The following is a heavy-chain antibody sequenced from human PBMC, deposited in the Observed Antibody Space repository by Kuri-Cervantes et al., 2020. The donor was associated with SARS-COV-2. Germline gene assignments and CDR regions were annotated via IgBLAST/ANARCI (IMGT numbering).Heavy chain of an antibody. CDR3: ARAQSITFGGVIVIWTYYFDY. J-gene: IGHJ4*02. D-gene: IGHD3-16*02. CDR2: INASNGST. V-gene: IGHV1-3*01. Sequence: ASVKVSCKASGYTFTSYAMHWVRQAPGQRREWMGWINASNGSTKYAQKFQGRVTITRDTSASIAYMELRSLRSDDTAVYYCARAQSITFGGVIVIWTYYFDYWGQGTLVTVSS. CDR1: GYTFTSYA.